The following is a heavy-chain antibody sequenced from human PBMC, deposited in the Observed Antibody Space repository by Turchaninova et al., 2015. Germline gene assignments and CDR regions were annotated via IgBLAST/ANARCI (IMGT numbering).Heavy chain of an antibody. V-gene: IGHV4-59*01. Sequence: QVQLQESGPGLVKPSETLSLTCTVSGGSISPYYWSWIRQPPGKGLEWIGYIYHSGSTNDNPSLKSRVTISVDTSKNQFSLKLSSVTAADTALYYCARDRGGNDGFDYWGQGTLVTVSS. CDR3: ARDRGGNDGFDY. J-gene: IGHJ4*02. D-gene: IGHD1-1*01. CDR1: GGSISPYY. CDR2: IYHSGST.